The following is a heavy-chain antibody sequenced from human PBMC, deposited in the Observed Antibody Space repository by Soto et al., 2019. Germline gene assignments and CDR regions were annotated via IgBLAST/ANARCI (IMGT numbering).Heavy chain of an antibody. CDR2: IYYSGST. Sequence: QVQLQESGPGLVKPSQTLSLTCTVYGGSISSGGYYWSWIRQHPGKGLEWIGYIYYSGSTYYNPSLKSRVTISVDTSKNQFSLKLSSVTAADTAVYYCARRGIAAAGYNWFDPWGQGTLVTLSS. CDR3: ARRGIAAAGYNWFDP. CDR1: GGSISSGGYY. J-gene: IGHJ5*02. V-gene: IGHV4-31*03. D-gene: IGHD6-13*01.